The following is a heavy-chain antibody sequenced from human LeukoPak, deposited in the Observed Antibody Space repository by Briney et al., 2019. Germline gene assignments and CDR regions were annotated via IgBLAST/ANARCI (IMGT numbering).Heavy chain of an antibody. J-gene: IGHJ4*02. CDR1: GGSISSSSYY. Sequence: SETLSLTCTVSGGSISSSSYYWGWIRRPPGKGLEWIGEIYHSGSTNYNPSLKSRVAISVDKSKNQFSLKLSSVTAADTAVYFCARASHWNQLHYFDYWGQGTLVTVSS. CDR3: ARASHWNQLHYFDY. V-gene: IGHV4-39*07. D-gene: IGHD1-1*01. CDR2: IYHSGST.